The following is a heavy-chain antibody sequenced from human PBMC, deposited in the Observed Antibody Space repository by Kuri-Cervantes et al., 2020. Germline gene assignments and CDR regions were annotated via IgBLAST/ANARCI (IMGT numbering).Heavy chain of an antibody. D-gene: IGHD3-10*01. CDR2: ISYDGSNK. CDR3: ARMGPMVRGVIINYYYYGMDV. V-gene: IGHV3-30*03. CDR1: GFTFSSYG. J-gene: IGHJ6*01. Sequence: GESLKISCAASGFTFSSYGMHWVRQAPGKGLEWVAVISYDGSNKYYADSVKGRFTISRDNSKNTLYLQMNSLRAEDTAVYYCARMGPMVRGVIINYYYYGMDVWGQGTTVTGSS.